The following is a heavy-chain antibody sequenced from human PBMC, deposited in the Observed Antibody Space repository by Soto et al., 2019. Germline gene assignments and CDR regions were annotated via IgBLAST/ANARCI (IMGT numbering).Heavy chain of an antibody. V-gene: IGHV1-69*13. D-gene: IGHD2-2*01. CDR1: GYTFTSYG. Sequence: SVKVSCKASGYTFTSYGISWVRQAPGQGLEWMGGIIPIFGTANYAQKFQGRVTITADESTSTAYMELSSLRSEDTAVYYCARVEGCSSTSCYLFDPWGQGTLVTVSS. CDR2: IIPIFGTA. CDR3: ARVEGCSSTSCYLFDP. J-gene: IGHJ5*02.